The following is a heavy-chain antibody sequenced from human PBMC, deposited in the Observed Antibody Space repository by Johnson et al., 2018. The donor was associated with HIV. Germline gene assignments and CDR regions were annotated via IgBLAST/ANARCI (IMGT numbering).Heavy chain of an antibody. J-gene: IGHJ3*01. D-gene: IGHD6-13*01. CDR2: IKEDGSED. Sequence: VQLVESGGDLVQRGGSLRLSCAASGFIFSNYWMSWVRQAPGKGLEWVANIKEDGSEDYHLDSLKGRFTISRDNAKNSLYLQMDSLRAEDTGVYYCARDGVYSSPHDAFDVWGQGTVVTVSS. V-gene: IGHV3-7*05. CDR3: ARDGVYSSPHDAFDV. CDR1: GFIFSNYW.